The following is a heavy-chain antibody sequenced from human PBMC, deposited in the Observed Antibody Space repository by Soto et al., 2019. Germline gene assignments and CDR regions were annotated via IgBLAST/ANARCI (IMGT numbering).Heavy chain of an antibody. CDR3: ARDVGNGYGYGYGY. D-gene: IGHD5-18*01. J-gene: IGHJ4*02. CDR2: ISTYNGDT. Sequence: QVQLVQSGAEVKKPGASVTVSCKVSGYTFTSYGISWVRQAPGQGLEWMGWISTYNGDTNYAQKLQGRVTMTTDTSTSTADMELRSLRSDDTAVYYCARDVGNGYGYGYGYWGQGTLVTVSS. CDR1: GYTFTSYG. V-gene: IGHV1-18*01.